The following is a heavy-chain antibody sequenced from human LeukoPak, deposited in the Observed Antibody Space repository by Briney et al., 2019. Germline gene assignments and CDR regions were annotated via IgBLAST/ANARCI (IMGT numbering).Heavy chain of an antibody. D-gene: IGHD6-19*01. CDR3: ARGMSSGRYAVDI. CDR2: ISSSSSTI. J-gene: IGHJ3*02. V-gene: IGHV3-48*01. Sequence: GGSLRLSCAASGFTFSSYSMNWVRQAPGKGLEWVSYISSSSSTIYYADSVKGRFTISRDNAKNSLYLQMNSLRAEDTAVYYCARGMSSGRYAVDIWGQETMVTVSS. CDR1: GFTFSSYS.